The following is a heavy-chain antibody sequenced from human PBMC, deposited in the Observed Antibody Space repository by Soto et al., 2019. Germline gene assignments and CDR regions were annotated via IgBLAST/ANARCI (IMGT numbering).Heavy chain of an antibody. CDR1: GYTFTTYA. V-gene: IGHV1-3*01. D-gene: IGHD6-13*01. J-gene: IGHJ3*02. CDR2: INAGNGNT. Sequence: QVQLVQSGAEVKKPGASVKVSCKASGYTFTTYAMHWVRQAPGQRLEWMGWINAGNGNTKYSQKFQGRVTITRDTSASTAYMELSSLRSEDTAVYYCAKGIAAAGIRLDVFDIWGQGTMVTVSS. CDR3: AKGIAAAGIRLDVFDI.